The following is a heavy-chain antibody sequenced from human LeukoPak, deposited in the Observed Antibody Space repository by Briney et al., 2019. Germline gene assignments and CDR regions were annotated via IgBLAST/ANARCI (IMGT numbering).Heavy chain of an antibody. V-gene: IGHV4-30-2*01. CDR2: IYHSGST. Sequence: PSETLSLTCTVSGGSISSGDYYWSWIRQPPGKGLEWIGYIYHSGSTYYNPSLKSRVTISVDRSKNQFSLKLSSVTAADTAVYYCARALPQAPRSGYYLPFDYWGQGTLVTVSS. CDR3: ARALPQAPRSGYYLPFDY. CDR1: GGSISSGDYY. J-gene: IGHJ4*02. D-gene: IGHD3-3*01.